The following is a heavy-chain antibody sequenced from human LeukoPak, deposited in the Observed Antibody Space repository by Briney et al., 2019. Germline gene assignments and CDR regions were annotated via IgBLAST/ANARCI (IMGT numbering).Heavy chain of an antibody. V-gene: IGHV4-30-2*01. J-gene: IGHJ5*02. D-gene: IGHD1-1*01. CDR2: IYHSGST. Sequence: PSQTLSLTCTVSGGSISSGGYYWSWIRQPPGKGLEWIGYIYHSGSTYYNPSLKSRVTISVDRSKNQFSLKLSSVTAADTAVYYCARDSRGGTWFDPWGQGTLVTVSS. CDR3: ARDSRGGTWFDP. CDR1: GGSISSGGYY.